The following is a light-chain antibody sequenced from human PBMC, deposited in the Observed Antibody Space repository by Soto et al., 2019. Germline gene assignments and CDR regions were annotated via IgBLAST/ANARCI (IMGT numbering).Light chain of an antibody. J-gene: IGKJ4*01. V-gene: IGKV1-9*01. CDR2: AAS. Sequence: DIQMTQSPSTLSGSVGDRVTITCRASQGISSYLAWYRQKPGKAPELLIYAASTLQTGVPSRFSGSGSGTDFTLTISSLQPEDFATYYCQQLDSYLTFGGGTKVDIK. CDR1: QGISSY. CDR3: QQLDSYLT.